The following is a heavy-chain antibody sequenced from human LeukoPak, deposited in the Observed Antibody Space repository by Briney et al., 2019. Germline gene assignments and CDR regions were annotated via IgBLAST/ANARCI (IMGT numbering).Heavy chain of an antibody. CDR3: ARGGGLDIVVVVAATEGWFDP. CDR1: GGSFSGYY. D-gene: IGHD2-15*01. J-gene: IGHJ5*02. CDR2: IYYSGST. V-gene: IGHV4-59*01. Sequence: SETLSLTCAVYGGSFSGYYWSWIRQPPGKGLEWIGYIYYSGSTNYNPSLKSRVTISVDTSKNQFSLKLSSVTAADTAVYYCARGGGLDIVVVVAATEGWFDPWGQGTLVTVSS.